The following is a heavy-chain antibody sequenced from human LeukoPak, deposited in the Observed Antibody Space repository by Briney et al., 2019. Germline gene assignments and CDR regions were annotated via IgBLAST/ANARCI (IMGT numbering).Heavy chain of an antibody. D-gene: IGHD1-7*01. Sequence: AASVKVSCKASGYTFTSYGISWVRQAPGQGLEWMGWISAYNGNTNYAQKLQGRVTMTTDTSTSTAYMELRSLTTDDTAVYYCARVSLDWNYRSLYYYYGMDVWGQGTTVTVSS. J-gene: IGHJ6*02. CDR2: ISAYNGNT. V-gene: IGHV1-18*01. CDR1: GYTFTSYG. CDR3: ARVSLDWNYRSLYYYYGMDV.